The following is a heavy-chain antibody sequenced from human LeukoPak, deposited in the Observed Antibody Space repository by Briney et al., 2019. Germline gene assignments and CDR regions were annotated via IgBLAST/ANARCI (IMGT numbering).Heavy chain of an antibody. CDR3: ARGKGLPRGPAQKRNYYFDY. CDR1: GGSFSGYY. CDR2: INHSGST. J-gene: IGHJ4*02. D-gene: IGHD2-2*01. V-gene: IGHV4-34*01. Sequence: PSGTLSLTCAVYGGSFSGYYWSWIRQPPGKGLEWIGEINHSGSTNYNPSLKSRVTISVDTSKNQFSLKLSSVTAADTAVYYCARGKGLPRGPAQKRNYYFDYWGQGTLVTVSS.